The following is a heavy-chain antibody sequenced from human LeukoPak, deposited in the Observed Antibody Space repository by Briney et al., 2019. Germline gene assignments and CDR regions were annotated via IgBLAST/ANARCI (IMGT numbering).Heavy chain of an antibody. Sequence: GGSLRLSCAASGFTFSSYGMSWVRQAPGKGLEWVSAIRGSGDRTHYADSVKGRFTISRDNCKNTLYMQMNSLRAEDTAVYYCAKDSKIVGATFRSYHYMDVWGKGTAVTVSS. CDR1: GFTFSSYG. CDR2: IRGSGDRT. J-gene: IGHJ6*03. D-gene: IGHD1-26*01. V-gene: IGHV3-23*01. CDR3: AKDSKIVGATFRSYHYMDV.